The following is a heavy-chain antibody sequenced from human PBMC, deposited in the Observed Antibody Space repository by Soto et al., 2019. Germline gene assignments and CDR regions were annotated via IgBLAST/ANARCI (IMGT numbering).Heavy chain of an antibody. CDR2: IIARFGTA. D-gene: IGHD3-10*01. J-gene: IGHJ4*02. Sequence: QVQLVQSGAEAKKPGSSVKVSCKASGGTFSTYTISWVRQAPGQGREWMGGIIARFGTADYAQNFQGRVTISADESTSTVYLELNSLRAEDTAVSYCDGDRGAVWGQGTLGTVS. V-gene: IGHV1-69*01. CDR1: GGTFSTYT. CDR3: DGDRGAV.